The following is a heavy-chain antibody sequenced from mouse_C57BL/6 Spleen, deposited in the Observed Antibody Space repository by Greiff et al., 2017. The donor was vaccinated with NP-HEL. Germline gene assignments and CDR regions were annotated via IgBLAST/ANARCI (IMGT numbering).Heavy chain of an antibody. J-gene: IGHJ2*01. V-gene: IGHV1-20*01. CDR2: INPYNGDT. CDR1: GYSFTGYF. D-gene: IGHD1-1*01. Sequence: EVQLQESGPELVKPGDSVKISCKASGYSFTGYFMNWVMQSHGKSLEWIGRINPYNGDTFYNQKFKGKATLTVDKSSSTAHMELRSLTSEDSAVYYCAREGYGSFYYFDYWGQGTTLTVSS. CDR3: AREGYGSFYYFDY.